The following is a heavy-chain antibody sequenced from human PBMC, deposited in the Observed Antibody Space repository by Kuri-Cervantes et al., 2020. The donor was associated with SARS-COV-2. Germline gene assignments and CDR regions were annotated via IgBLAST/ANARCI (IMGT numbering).Heavy chain of an antibody. CDR1: GGSISSHY. Sequence: SETLSLTCTVSGGSISSHYWSWIRQPPGKGLEWIGYIYYSGSTNYNPSLKSRVTISVDTSSKQFSLHLGSVTAADMAVYYCARAYGFLRYIYYMDVWGRGTTVTVSS. CDR2: IYYSGST. D-gene: IGHD4-17*01. V-gene: IGHV4-59*11. CDR3: ARAYGFLRYIYYMDV. J-gene: IGHJ6*03.